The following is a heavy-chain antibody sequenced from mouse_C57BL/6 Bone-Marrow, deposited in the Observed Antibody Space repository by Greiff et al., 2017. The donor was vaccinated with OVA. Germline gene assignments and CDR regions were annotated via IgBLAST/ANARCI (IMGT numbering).Heavy chain of an antibody. Sequence: VQLQQSDAELVKPGASVKISCKVSGYTFTDHTIHWMKQRPEQGLEWIGYIYPRDGSTKYNEKFKGKATLTADKSSSTAYMQLNSLTSEDSAVYFFARWKRITTVALDYWGQGTTLTVSS. CDR3: ARWKRITTVALDY. J-gene: IGHJ2*01. D-gene: IGHD1-1*01. CDR2: IYPRDGST. CDR1: GYTFTDHT. V-gene: IGHV1-78*01.